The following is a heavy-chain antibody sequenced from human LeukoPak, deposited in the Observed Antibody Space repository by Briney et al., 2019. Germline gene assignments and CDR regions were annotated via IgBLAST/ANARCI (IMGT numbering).Heavy chain of an antibody. J-gene: IGHJ6*01. CDR1: GGSFSGYY. CDR2: INHSGST. CDR3: ASSLPRRQLLVRPHYYYGMDG. Sequence: PSETLSLTCAVYGGSFSGYYWSWIRQPPGKGLEWIGEINHSGSTNYNPSLKSRATISVDTSKNQSPLKLRSVTRADTALYCASSLPRRQLLVRPHYYYGMDGWGKGTTVTVSS. V-gene: IGHV4-34*01. D-gene: IGHD6-13*01.